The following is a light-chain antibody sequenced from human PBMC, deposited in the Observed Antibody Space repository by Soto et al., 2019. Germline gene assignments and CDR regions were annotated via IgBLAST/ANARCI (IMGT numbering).Light chain of an antibody. CDR1: QSISSW. J-gene: IGKJ1*01. CDR3: QQYNSYWT. CDR2: DAS. V-gene: IGKV1-5*01. Sequence: DIQMTQSPSTLSASVGDRVTITCRASQSISSWLAWYQQKPGKAPKLLSYDASSLESGVPSRFSGSGSGTALTITISRLQPDDVATYYCQQYNSYWTFGQGTKVEIK.